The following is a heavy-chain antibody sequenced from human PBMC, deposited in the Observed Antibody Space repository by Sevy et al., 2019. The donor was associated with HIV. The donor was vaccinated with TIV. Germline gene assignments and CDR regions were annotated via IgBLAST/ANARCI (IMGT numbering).Heavy chain of an antibody. Sequence: GGSLRLSCVASGFTFGSYGMLWVRQAPGKGLEWVAVTSYDGSHKYYADSVKGRFTVSRDNSRNILSLEMNSLRRDDTAVYYCARGENNDEFFQYWGQGTLVTVSS. D-gene: IGHD1-26*01. CDR1: GFTFGSYG. V-gene: IGHV3-30*19. J-gene: IGHJ1*01. CDR2: TSYDGSHK. CDR3: ARGENNDEFFQY.